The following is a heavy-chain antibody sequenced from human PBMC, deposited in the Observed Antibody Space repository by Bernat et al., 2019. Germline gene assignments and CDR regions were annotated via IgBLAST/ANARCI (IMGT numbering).Heavy chain of an antibody. CDR1: GGSISSYY. D-gene: IGHD3-16*01. V-gene: IGHV4-59*08. Sequence: QVQLQESGPGLVKPSETLSLTCTVPGGSISSYYWSWIRQPPGKGLEWIGYIYYSGSTNYYPSLKSRVTISVDTSKNQFSLKLSSVTAADTAVYYCARLGGLPFGYFDLWGHGTLVTVSS. CDR3: ARLGGLPFGYFDL. CDR2: IYYSGST. J-gene: IGHJ2*01.